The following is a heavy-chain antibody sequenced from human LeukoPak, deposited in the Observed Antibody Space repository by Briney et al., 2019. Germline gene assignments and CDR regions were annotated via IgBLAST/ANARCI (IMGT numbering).Heavy chain of an antibody. J-gene: IGHJ6*02. Sequence: AASVTVSCTASGYTFTSYYMYWVRQAPGQGLEWMGMINPSGGSTSYAQKFQGRVTMTRDTSTSTVYMELSSLRSEDTAVYYCARVHGGYDYGSYGMDVWGLGTTVTVSS. CDR3: ARVHGGYDYGSYGMDV. CDR1: GYTFTSYY. D-gene: IGHD5-12*01. V-gene: IGHV1-46*01. CDR2: INPSGGST.